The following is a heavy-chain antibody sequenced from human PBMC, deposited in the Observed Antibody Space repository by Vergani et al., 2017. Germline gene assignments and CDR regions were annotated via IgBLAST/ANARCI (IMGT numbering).Heavy chain of an antibody. J-gene: IGHJ4*02. V-gene: IGHV1-69*02. CDR1: GGTFSSYT. CDR3: ARAEGIREYCPNGVCYQTRNFDY. D-gene: IGHD2-8*01. CDR2: IIPILGIA. Sequence: QVQLVQSGAEVKKPGSSVKVSCKASGGTFSSYTISWVRQAPGQGLEWMGRIIPILGIANYAQKFQGRVTITADKSTSTAYMELSSLRSEDTAVYYCARAEGIREYCPNGVCYQTRNFDYWGQGTLVTVSS.